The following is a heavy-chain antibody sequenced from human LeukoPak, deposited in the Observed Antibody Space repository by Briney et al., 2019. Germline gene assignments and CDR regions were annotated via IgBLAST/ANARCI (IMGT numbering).Heavy chain of an antibody. CDR3: ASPSTKKWELGGFDP. D-gene: IGHD1-26*01. Sequence: SVKVSCKASGYTFTSYAISWVRQAPGQGLEWMGGIIPIFGTANYAQKFQGRVTITADKSTSTAYMELSSLRSEDTAVYYCASPSTKKWELGGFDPWGQGTLVTVSS. CDR1: GYTFTSYA. V-gene: IGHV1-69*06. CDR2: IIPIFGTA. J-gene: IGHJ5*02.